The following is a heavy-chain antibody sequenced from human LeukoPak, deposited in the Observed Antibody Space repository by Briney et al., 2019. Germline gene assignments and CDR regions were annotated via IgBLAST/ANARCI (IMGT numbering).Heavy chain of an antibody. CDR2: IYTSGST. CDR1: GGSISSGSYY. V-gene: IGHV4-61*02. D-gene: IGHD3-22*01. Sequence: SETLSLTCTVSGGSISSGSYYWSWIRQPAWKGLEWIGRIYTSGSTNYNPSLKSRVTISVDTSKNQFSLKLSSVTAADTAVYYCARDYYNSSGYYFPFEDWGQGTLVTVSS. CDR3: ARDYYNSSGYYFPFED. J-gene: IGHJ4*02.